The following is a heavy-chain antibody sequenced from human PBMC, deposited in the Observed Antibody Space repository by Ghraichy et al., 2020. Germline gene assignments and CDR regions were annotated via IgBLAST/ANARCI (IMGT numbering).Heavy chain of an antibody. CDR1: GGSISSGGYY. D-gene: IGHD3-9*01. V-gene: IGHV4-31*03. CDR2: IYYSGST. J-gene: IGHJ4*02. Sequence: SETLSLTCTVSGGSISSGGYYWSWIRQHPGKGLEWIGYIYYSGSTYYNPSLKSRVTISVDTSKNQFSLKLSSVTAADTAVYYCARSKADYDILTGYTMGDYYFDYWGQGTLVTVSS. CDR3: ARSKADYDILTGYTMGDYYFDY.